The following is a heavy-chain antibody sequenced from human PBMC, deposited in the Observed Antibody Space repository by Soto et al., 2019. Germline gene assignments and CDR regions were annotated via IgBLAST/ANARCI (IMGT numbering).Heavy chain of an antibody. V-gene: IGHV4-30-4*01. Sequence: SETLSLTCTVSGGSISSGDYYWSWIRQPPGKGLEWIGYIYYSGSTYYNPSLKSRVTISVDTSKNQFSLKLSSVTAADTAVYYCARTYYDFWSGRSQYFDYWGLGTLVTVSS. CDR1: GGSISSGDYY. D-gene: IGHD3-3*01. J-gene: IGHJ4*02. CDR2: IYYSGST. CDR3: ARTYYDFWSGRSQYFDY.